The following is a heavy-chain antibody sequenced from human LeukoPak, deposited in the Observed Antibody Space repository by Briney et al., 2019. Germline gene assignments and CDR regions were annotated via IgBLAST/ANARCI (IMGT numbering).Heavy chain of an antibody. Sequence: GGSLRLSCAASRFTFSSYWMNWVRQAPGKGLEWVANIKQDGSEKYYVDSVKGRFTISRDNAKNSLYLQMNSLRAEDTAVYYCARAASFSYGMDAWGQGTTVTVSS. D-gene: IGHD6-6*01. J-gene: IGHJ6*02. CDR3: ARAASFSYGMDA. V-gene: IGHV3-7*01. CDR1: RFTFSSYW. CDR2: IKQDGSEK.